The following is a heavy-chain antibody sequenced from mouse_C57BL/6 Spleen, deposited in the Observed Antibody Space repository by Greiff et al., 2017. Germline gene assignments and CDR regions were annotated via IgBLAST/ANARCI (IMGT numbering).Heavy chain of an antibody. CDR1: GYTFTDYN. V-gene: IGHV1-18*01. J-gene: IGHJ4*01. D-gene: IGHD1-1*01. CDR3: ARSGDPYYGAMDY. Sequence: EVMLVESGPELVKPGASVKIPCKASGYTFTDYNMDWVKQSHGKSLEWIGDINPNNGGTIYNQKFKGKATLTVDKSSSTAYMELRSLTSEDTAVYYCARSGDPYYGAMDYWGQGTSVTVSS. CDR2: INPNNGGT.